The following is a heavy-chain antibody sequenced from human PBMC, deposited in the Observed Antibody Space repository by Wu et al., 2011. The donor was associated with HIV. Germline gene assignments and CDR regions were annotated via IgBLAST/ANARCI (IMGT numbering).Heavy chain of an antibody. Sequence: QVQLVQSGAEVKKPGASVKVSCKASGYTFTTYYMHWVRQAPGQGLEWMGIINPSGGSTTYAQRFQGRVTMTRDTSTSTAYMELRSLRSDDTAVYYCARGRLDYDFWSGPSTNWLDPWGQGTLVTVSS. D-gene: IGHD3-3*01. CDR1: GYTFTTYY. V-gene: IGHV1-46*01. CDR2: INPSGGST. CDR3: ARGRLDYDFWSGPSTNWLDP. J-gene: IGHJ5*02.